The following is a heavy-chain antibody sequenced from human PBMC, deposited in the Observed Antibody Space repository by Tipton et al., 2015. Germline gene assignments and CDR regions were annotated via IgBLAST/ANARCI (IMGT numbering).Heavy chain of an antibody. V-gene: IGHV1-69*01. J-gene: IGHJ4*02. CDR3: ARGRGIKLTAVAGYFDS. Sequence: QSGPEVKKPGSSVKVSCKASGGTFSSYAISWVRQAPGQGLEWMGGIIPIFGTANYAQKFQGRVTITADESTTTSYMELSSLRSEDTAVYYCARGRGIKLTAVAGYFDSWGQGTLATVSS. D-gene: IGHD6-19*01. CDR2: IIPIFGTA. CDR1: GGTFSSYA.